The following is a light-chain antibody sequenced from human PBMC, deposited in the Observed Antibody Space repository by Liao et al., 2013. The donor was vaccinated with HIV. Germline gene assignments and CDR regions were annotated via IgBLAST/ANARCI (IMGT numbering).Light chain of an antibody. J-gene: IGLJ2*01. CDR2: QDS. CDR1: KLGDKY. CDR3: QAWDSSTGV. V-gene: IGLV3-1*01. Sequence: SYELTQPPSVSVSPGQTASITCSGDKLGDKYACWYQQKPGQSPVLVIYQDSKRPSGIPERFSGSNSGNTVNLTISGTQTMDEADYYCQAWDSSTGVFGGGTKLTVL.